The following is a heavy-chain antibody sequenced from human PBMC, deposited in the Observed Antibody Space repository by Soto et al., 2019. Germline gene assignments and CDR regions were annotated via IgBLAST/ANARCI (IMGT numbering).Heavy chain of an antibody. J-gene: IGHJ6*02. D-gene: IGHD3-10*01. CDR2: INHSGST. V-gene: IGHV4-34*01. CDR1: GGSFSDYY. CDR3: ARGRGQMSLYYYYAMDV. Sequence: PSETLSLTCAVYGGSFSDYYWSWIRQPPGRGLEWIGEINHSGSTNYNPSLKSRVIISVDTSKNQFSLQLSSVTAADTAVYYCARGRGQMSLYYYYAMDVWGQGTTVTVS.